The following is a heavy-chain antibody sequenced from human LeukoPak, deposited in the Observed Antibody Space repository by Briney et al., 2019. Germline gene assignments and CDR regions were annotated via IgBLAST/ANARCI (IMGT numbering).Heavy chain of an antibody. J-gene: IGHJ6*02. CDR2: IWYDGSNK. Sequence: GGSLRLSCAASGFTFSSYGMHWVRQAPGKGLEWVAVIWYDGSNKYYADSVKGRFTISRDNSKNTLYLQKNSLRVEDTAVYYCARDCSGGSCYYYYGMDVWGQGTTVTVSS. CDR3: ARDCSGGSCYYYYGMDV. V-gene: IGHV3-33*01. D-gene: IGHD2-15*01. CDR1: GFTFSSYG.